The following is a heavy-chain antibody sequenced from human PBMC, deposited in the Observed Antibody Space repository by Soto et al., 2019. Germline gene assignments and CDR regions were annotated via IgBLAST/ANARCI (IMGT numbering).Heavy chain of an antibody. CDR2: ISGSGGST. V-gene: IGHV3-23*01. CDR1: GFTFSSYA. J-gene: IGHJ6*02. D-gene: IGHD4-17*01. CDR3: AKDTGLGDYEAYYYGMDV. Sequence: PGGPLRLPGQAAGFTFSSYAISCVRQVPGKGLEWVSAISGSGGSTYYADSVKGRFTISRDNSKNTLYLQMNSLRAEDTAVYYCAKDTGLGDYEAYYYGMDVWGQGTTVTVSS.